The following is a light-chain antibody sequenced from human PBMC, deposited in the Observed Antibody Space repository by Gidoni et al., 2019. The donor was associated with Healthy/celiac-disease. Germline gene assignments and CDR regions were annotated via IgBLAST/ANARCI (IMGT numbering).Light chain of an antibody. V-gene: IGKV1-39*01. J-gene: IGKJ1*01. CDR2: AAS. CDR3: QQSYSTLWT. Sequence: DIQMTQSPSSLSASVGDRVTITCRASQSISSYLNWYQQKPGKAPKLLIYAASSLQSGVPSRFSGSGSGTDFTLTISSLQPEDFATYYCQQSYSTLWTFXHXPKVEIK. CDR1: QSISSY.